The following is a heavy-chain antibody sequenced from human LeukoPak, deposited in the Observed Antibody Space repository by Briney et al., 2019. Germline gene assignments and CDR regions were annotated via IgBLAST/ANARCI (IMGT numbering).Heavy chain of an antibody. CDR3: AKDPGVMGTTRFDP. Sequence: KTGGSLRLSCAASGFTFSSYSMNWVRQAPGKGLEWVSSISSISSYIYYADSVKGRFTVSRDNAKNSLYLQMDSLRAEDTAVYYCAKDPGVMGTTRFDPWGQGTLVTVSS. CDR2: ISSISSYI. J-gene: IGHJ5*02. V-gene: IGHV3-21*01. CDR1: GFTFSSYS. D-gene: IGHD2/OR15-2a*01.